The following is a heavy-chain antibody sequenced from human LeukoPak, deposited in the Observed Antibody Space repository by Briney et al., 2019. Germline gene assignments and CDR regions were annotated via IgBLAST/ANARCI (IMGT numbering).Heavy chain of an antibody. D-gene: IGHD3-22*01. CDR3: ARTLSGYFPYYYYYMDV. CDR1: GFTFSSYE. V-gene: IGHV3-48*03. CDR2: ISSSGSTI. Sequence: GGSLRLSCAVSGFTFSSYEMNWVRQAPGKGLEWVSYISSSGSTIYYADSVKGRFTISRDNAKNSLYLQMNSLRAEDTAVYYCARTLSGYFPYYYYYMDVWGKGTTVTISS. J-gene: IGHJ6*03.